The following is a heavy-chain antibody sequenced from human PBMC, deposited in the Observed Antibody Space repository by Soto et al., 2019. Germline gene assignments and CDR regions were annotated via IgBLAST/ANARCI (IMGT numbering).Heavy chain of an antibody. CDR2: IIPILGIA. V-gene: IGHV1-69*04. D-gene: IGHD6-6*01. Sequence: SVKVSCKASGGTFSSYTISWVRQAPGQGLEWMGRIIPILGIANYAQKFQGRVTITADTSTSTAYMELRSLRSDDTAVYYCARDLEYSSSGPSYWGQGTLVTVSS. J-gene: IGHJ4*02. CDR1: GGTFSSYT. CDR3: ARDLEYSSSGPSY.